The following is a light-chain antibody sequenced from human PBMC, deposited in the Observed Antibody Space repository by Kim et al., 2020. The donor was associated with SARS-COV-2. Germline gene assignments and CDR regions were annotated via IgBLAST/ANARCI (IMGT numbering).Light chain of an antibody. CDR3: SSYTSSITAV. CDR2: DVT. Sequence: GQSITISCTGTSRDIGGYNYVSWYQQHPGKAPTLMIYDVTKRPSGVSNRFSGSKSGNTASLTISGLQAEDEADYYCSSYTSSITAVFGGGTKVTVL. V-gene: IGLV2-14*04. J-gene: IGLJ2*01. CDR1: SRDIGGYNY.